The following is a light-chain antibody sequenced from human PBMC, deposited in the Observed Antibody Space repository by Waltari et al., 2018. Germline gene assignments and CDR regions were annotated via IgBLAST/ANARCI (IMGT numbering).Light chain of an antibody. Sequence: QSALTQPRSVSGSPGQSVTISCTGTSSDVGGYNYVSWYQQHPGKAPKLMLYYVSKRPSGVPDRFSGSKSGNTASLTISGLQAEDEADYYCCSYAGSYTLVFGGGTKLTVL. CDR3: CSYAGSYTLV. V-gene: IGLV2-11*01. J-gene: IGLJ3*02. CDR2: YVS. CDR1: SSDVGGYNY.